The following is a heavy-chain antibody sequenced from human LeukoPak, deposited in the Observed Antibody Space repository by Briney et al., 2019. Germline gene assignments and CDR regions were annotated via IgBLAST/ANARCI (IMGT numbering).Heavy chain of an antibody. Sequence: ASVKVSCKASGYTFIGNYMHWVRQAPGQGLEWMGWINPNSGGTNYAQKFQGRVTMTRDTSISTAYMELSRLKSDDTAVYYCARAAHYYYYLDVWGKGTTVTDS. V-gene: IGHV1-2*02. CDR2: INPNSGGT. J-gene: IGHJ6*03. CDR3: ARAAHYYYYLDV. CDR1: GYTFIGNY.